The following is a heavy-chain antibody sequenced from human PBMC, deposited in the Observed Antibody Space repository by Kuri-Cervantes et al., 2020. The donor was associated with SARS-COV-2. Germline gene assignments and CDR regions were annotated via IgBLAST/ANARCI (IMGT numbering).Heavy chain of an antibody. CDR1: GYTFTGYY. CDR3: ARASFRGQLLNYYMDV. Sequence: ASVKVSCKASGYTFTGYYMHWVRQAPGQGLEWMGIINPSGGSTSYAQKFQGRVTMTRETSTSTVYMELSSLRSEDTAVYYCARASFRGQLLNYYMDVWGKGTTVTVSS. J-gene: IGHJ6*03. V-gene: IGHV1-46*01. D-gene: IGHD6-6*01. CDR2: INPSGGST.